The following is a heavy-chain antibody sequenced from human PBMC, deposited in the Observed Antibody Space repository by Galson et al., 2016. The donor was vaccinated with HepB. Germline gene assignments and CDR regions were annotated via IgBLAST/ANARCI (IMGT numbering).Heavy chain of an antibody. CDR1: RFTFSSYS. Sequence: SLRLSCAASRFTFSSYSMSWVRQAPGKGLEWVSSIGYRGEGTDYAESVKGRFTISSDNSKNTLYLQMNSLRYEDTAVYYCAKAATPVFYYHGMDVWGQGTTVTVSS. V-gene: IGHV3-23*01. CDR2: IGYRGEGT. J-gene: IGHJ6*02. CDR3: AKAATPVFYYHGMDV.